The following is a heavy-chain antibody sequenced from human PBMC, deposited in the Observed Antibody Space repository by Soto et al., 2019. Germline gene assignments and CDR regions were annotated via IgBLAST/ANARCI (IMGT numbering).Heavy chain of an antibody. V-gene: IGHV1-2*04. CDR1: GYTFTGYY. J-gene: IGHJ4*02. D-gene: IGHD1-7*01. CDR2: INPNSGGT. CDR3: ARGQLELLSVVCLDY. Sequence: QVQLVQSGAEVKKPGASVKVSCKASGYTFTGYYMHWVRQAPGQGLEWMGWINPNSGGTNYAQKFQGWVTMTMDTSISTAYMELSRLRSDDTAVYYCARGQLELLSVVCLDYWGQGTLVTVSS.